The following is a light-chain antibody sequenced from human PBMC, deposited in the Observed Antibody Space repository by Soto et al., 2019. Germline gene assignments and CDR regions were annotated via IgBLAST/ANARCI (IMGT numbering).Light chain of an antibody. J-gene: IGKJ1*01. Sequence: AIPMTQSPSSLSASVGDRVTITCRASQDIRNDLGWYQEKPGQAPKLLIYAASNLQSGVPSRFSGSGSGTDFTLTISSLQPEDFATYYCLQDHNYPWTFGQGTTVEI. CDR3: LQDHNYPWT. V-gene: IGKV1-6*01. CDR2: AAS. CDR1: QDIRND.